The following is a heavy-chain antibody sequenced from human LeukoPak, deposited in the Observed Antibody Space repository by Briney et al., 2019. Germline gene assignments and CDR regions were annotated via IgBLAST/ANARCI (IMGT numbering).Heavy chain of an antibody. Sequence: PSETLSLTCAVYGGSFSGYYWSWIRQPPGKGLEWIGEINHSGSTNYNPSLKSRVTISVDTSKNQFSLKLSSVTAADTAVDYCASYHSSGDYRGRWFQHWGQGTLVTVSS. V-gene: IGHV4-34*01. CDR3: ASYHSSGDYRGRWFQH. CDR2: INHSGST. CDR1: GGSFSGYY. J-gene: IGHJ1*01. D-gene: IGHD3-22*01.